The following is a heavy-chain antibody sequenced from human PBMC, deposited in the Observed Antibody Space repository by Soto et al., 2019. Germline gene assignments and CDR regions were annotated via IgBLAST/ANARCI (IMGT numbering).Heavy chain of an antibody. D-gene: IGHD2-2*01. Sequence: GGSLRLSCAASGFPFSSYGMHWVRQAPGKGLEWVAVIWYDGSNKYYAGSVKGRFTISRDNSKNTLYLQMNSLRAEDTAVYYSAREPPYPSYCSSTSCYGDYFDYWGQGTLVTVSS. V-gene: IGHV3-33*01. CDR3: AREPPYPSYCSSTSCYGDYFDY. CDR2: IWYDGSNK. CDR1: GFPFSSYG. J-gene: IGHJ4*02.